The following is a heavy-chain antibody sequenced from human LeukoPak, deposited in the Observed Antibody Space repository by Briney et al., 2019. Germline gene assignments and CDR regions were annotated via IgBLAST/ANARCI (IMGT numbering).Heavy chain of an antibody. CDR2: IYYSGNT. Sequence: SETLSLTCTVSGVSISSSNSYWGWIRQPPGKGLEWIGSIYYSGNTYYNASLKSQVSISIDTSKNQFSLRLTSVTAADTAVYYCARLGYYGSATNPMVWVWFDPWGQGTLVTVSS. J-gene: IGHJ5*02. CDR1: GVSISSSNSY. CDR3: ARLGYYGSATNPMVWVWFDP. D-gene: IGHD3-10*01. V-gene: IGHV4-39*01.